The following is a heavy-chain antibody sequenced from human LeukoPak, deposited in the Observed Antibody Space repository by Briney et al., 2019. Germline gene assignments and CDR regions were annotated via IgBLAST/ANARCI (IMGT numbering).Heavy chain of an antibody. CDR1: GYTFTSYG. J-gene: IGHJ4*02. CDR3: ARSEGGSSWYLY. CDR2: ISAYNGNT. Sequence: ASVKVSCKASGYTFTSYGISWVRQAPGQGLEWMGWISAYNGNTNYALKFQGRVTMTTDTSTSTAYMEVRSLRSDDTAIYYCARSEGGSSWYLYWGQETLVTVSS. D-gene: IGHD6-13*01. V-gene: IGHV1-18*01.